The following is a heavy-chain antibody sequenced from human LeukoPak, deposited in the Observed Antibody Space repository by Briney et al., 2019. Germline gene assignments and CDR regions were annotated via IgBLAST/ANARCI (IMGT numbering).Heavy chain of an antibody. CDR2: INPNSGGT. Sequence: ASVKVSCKASGYTFTGYYMHWVRQAPGQGLEWMGWINPNSGGTNYAQKFQGRVTVTRDTSISTAYMELSRLRSDDTAVYYCARGTVTFSYWYFDLWGRGTLVTVSS. V-gene: IGHV1-2*02. CDR3: ARGTVTFSYWYFDL. D-gene: IGHD4-17*01. CDR1: GYTFTGYY. J-gene: IGHJ2*01.